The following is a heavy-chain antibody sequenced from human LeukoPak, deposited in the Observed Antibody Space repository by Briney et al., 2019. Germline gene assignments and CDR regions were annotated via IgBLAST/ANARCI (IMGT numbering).Heavy chain of an antibody. Sequence: SETLSLTCTVFGGSVSRGNYYWSWTRQPAGKGLEWIGRIYTSGTTNYNPSLKSRVTMSIDTSKNQISLKLSSVTAADTAVYYCATYSYGDGCYDYYMDVWGKGTTVTVSS. CDR2: IYTSGTT. CDR3: ATYSYGDGCYDYYMDV. J-gene: IGHJ6*03. CDR1: GGSVSRGNYY. V-gene: IGHV4-61*02. D-gene: IGHD5-18*01.